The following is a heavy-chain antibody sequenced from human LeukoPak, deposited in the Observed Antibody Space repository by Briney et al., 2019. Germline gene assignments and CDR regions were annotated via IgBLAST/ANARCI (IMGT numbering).Heavy chain of an antibody. CDR3: ARDVSSPSSWWFDP. CDR2: INPNSGGT. Sequence: VASVKVSCKASGFTFTAYYMHWVRQAPGQGLEWMGWINPNSGGTNYAQKFQGRVTMTRDTSISTAYMELSRLRSDDTAVYYCARDVSSPSSWWFDPWGQGTLVIVSS. J-gene: IGHJ5*02. V-gene: IGHV1-2*02. D-gene: IGHD2-2*01. CDR1: GFTFTAYY.